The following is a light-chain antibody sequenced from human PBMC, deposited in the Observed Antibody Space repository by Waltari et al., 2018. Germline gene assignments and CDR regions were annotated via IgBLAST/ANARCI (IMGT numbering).Light chain of an antibody. J-gene: IGKJ4*01. CDR3: QQYDSWPPGIT. CDR2: GAS. V-gene: IGKV3-15*01. Sequence: EIVLTQSPATLSVFPGERATLACRASQSVRSNLAWYQQKPGQAPRLLVYGASTRAAGVPARFSGSGSGTEFTLTISSLQSEDFAVYYCQQYDSWPPGITFGGGTKVEIK. CDR1: QSVRSN.